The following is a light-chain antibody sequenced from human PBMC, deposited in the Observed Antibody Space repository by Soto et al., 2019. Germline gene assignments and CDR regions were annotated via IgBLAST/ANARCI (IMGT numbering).Light chain of an antibody. V-gene: IGKV3-15*01. Sequence: EIVMTQSPATLSVSPGERATLSCRASQSVSSNLAWYQQKPGQDPRLLIYGASTRATGIPARFSGSGSGTEFTLTISSLQSEDFAVYYCQQYNNSPRTFGQGTKLEIK. CDR1: QSVSSN. CDR3: QQYNNSPRT. J-gene: IGKJ2*01. CDR2: GAS.